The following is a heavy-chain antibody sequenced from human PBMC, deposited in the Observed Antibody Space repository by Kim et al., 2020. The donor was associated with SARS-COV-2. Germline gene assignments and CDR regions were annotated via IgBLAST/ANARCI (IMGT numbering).Heavy chain of an antibody. CDR1: GGTFSTYT. CDR2: ISAILGIA. CDR3: ARDFGVEQLEHGAFDS. V-gene: IGHV1-69*04. J-gene: IGHJ3*02. D-gene: IGHD3-3*01. Sequence: SVKVSCKASGGTFSTYTISWVRQAPGQGLEWMGRISAILGIANYAQKFQGRVTITADKSTSTAYMELSSLRSEDTAVYYCARDFGVEQLEHGAFDSWGQGALVTVSS.